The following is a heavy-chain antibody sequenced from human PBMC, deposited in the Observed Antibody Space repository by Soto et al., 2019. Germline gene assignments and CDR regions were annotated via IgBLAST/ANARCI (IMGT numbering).Heavy chain of an antibody. CDR1: GFTFSSSD. J-gene: IGHJ5*02. V-gene: IGHV3-13*01. D-gene: IGHD4-17*01. CDR3: ARDQGYGDYSFDP. Sequence: GGSLRLSCAASGFTFSSSDIHWFCQATGKGLEWVSAIGTAGDTYYPGSVKGRFTISRENAKNSLYLQMNSLRAGDTAVYYCARDQGYGDYSFDPWGQGNLDTVT. CDR2: IGTAGDT.